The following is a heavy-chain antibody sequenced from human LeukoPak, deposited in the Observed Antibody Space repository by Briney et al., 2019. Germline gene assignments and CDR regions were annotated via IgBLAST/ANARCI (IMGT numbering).Heavy chain of an antibody. D-gene: IGHD1-26*01. V-gene: IGHV4-61*01. Sequence: SGTLSLTCTVSGGSVNSDRYYWTWIRQHPEKGLECIGYIYYSGSTNYNPSLKSRVTISVDTSKNQFSLKLSSVTAADTAVYYCARRYSGTYYMDVWGKGTTVTVSS. CDR2: IYYSGST. J-gene: IGHJ6*03. CDR3: ARRYSGTYYMDV. CDR1: GGSVNSDRYY.